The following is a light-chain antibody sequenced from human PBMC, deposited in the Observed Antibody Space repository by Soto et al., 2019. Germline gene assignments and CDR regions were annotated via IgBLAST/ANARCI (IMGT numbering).Light chain of an antibody. CDR3: GTWDISLSVVYV. Sequence: QSVLTQPPSVSVAPGQKVTISCSGSSSNIGNNYVAWYQQLPGTAPKLLIYDNNKRPSGIPDRFSGSKSGTSATLGITGLQTGDEADYYCGTWDISLSVVYVFGTGTKLTVL. CDR1: SSNIGNNY. CDR2: DNN. J-gene: IGLJ1*01. V-gene: IGLV1-51*01.